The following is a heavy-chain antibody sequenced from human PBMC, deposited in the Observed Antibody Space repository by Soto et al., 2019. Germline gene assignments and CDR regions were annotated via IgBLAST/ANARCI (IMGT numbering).Heavy chain of an antibody. Sequence: GGSLRLSCAASGFTFSSFYMTWIRQAPGKGLECVSYISSTSSYTNYADSVKGRFTISRDNAKKSLYLQMNSLRAEDTAVYYCASGYNPAYIDYWGRGSLVTV. D-gene: IGHD5-18*01. CDR3: ASGYNPAYIDY. CDR1: GFTFSSFY. V-gene: IGHV3-11*06. J-gene: IGHJ4*02. CDR2: ISSTSSYT.